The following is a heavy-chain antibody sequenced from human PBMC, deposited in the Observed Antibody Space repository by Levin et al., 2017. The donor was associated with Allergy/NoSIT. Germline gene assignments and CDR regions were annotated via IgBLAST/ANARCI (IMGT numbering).Heavy chain of an antibody. Sequence: HSGGSLRLSCAASGFTFGDYAMNWVRQAPGKGPEWVLGISAGGDNTDFADSAKGRFIISRDNSKNTLSLQMNSLRVEDTAIYYCAKDGAIWGPGTLVTVSS. J-gene: IGHJ4*02. CDR1: GFTFGDYA. CDR2: ISAGGDNT. V-gene: IGHV3-23*01. D-gene: IGHD3-16*01. CDR3: AKDGAI.